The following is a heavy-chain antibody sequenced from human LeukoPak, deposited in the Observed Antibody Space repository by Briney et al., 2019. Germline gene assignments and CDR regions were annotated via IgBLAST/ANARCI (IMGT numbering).Heavy chain of an antibody. Sequence: ASVKVSCKASGYTFTSYGISWVRQAPGQGLEWMGWISAYNGNTNYAQKLQGRVTMTTDTSTSTAYMELRSLRSDDTAVYYCARDPRVLIAVAGTIDPWGQGTLVTVSS. CDR1: GYTFTSYG. J-gene: IGHJ5*02. D-gene: IGHD6-19*01. CDR2: ISAYNGNT. V-gene: IGHV1-18*01. CDR3: ARDPRVLIAVAGTIDP.